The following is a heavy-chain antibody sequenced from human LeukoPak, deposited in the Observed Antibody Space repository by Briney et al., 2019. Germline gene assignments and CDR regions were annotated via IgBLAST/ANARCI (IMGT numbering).Heavy chain of an antibody. J-gene: IGHJ4*02. Sequence: SETLSLTCAVYGGSFSGYYWSWIRQPPGKGLEWIGEINHSGSTNYNPSLKSRVTISLDTSKNQFSLKLSSVTAADTAVYYCASRRVRQWLVKWGQGTLVTVSS. D-gene: IGHD6-19*01. CDR2: INHSGST. V-gene: IGHV4-34*01. CDR1: GGSFSGYY. CDR3: ASRRVRQWLVK.